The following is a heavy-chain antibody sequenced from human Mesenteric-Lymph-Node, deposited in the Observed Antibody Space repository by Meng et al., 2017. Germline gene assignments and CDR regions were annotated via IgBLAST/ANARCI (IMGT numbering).Heavy chain of an antibody. CDR2: IIPIFGTA. CDR1: GGTFSSYA. D-gene: IGHD6-13*01. J-gene: IGHJ4*02. Sequence: VRLVRVGAGGKNPGPPVKVSCKASGGTFSSYAISWVRQAPGQGLEWMGGIIPIFGTANYAQKLQGRVTMTTDTSTSTAYMELRSLRSDDTAVYYCARVGLGSSPDYWGQGTLVTVSS. CDR3: ARVGLGSSPDY. V-gene: IGHV1-69*06.